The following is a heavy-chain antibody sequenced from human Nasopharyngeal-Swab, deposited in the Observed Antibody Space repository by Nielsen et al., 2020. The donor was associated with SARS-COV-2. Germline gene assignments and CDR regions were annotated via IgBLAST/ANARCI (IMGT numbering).Heavy chain of an antibody. V-gene: IGHV3-74*01. CDR2: INSDGSST. CDR3: ASIGGLDY. Sequence: WIRQPPGKGLVWVSRINSDGSSTSYADSVKGRFTISRDNAKNTLYLQMNSLRAEDTAVYHCASIGGLDYWGQGTLVTVSS. D-gene: IGHD3-16*02. J-gene: IGHJ4*02.